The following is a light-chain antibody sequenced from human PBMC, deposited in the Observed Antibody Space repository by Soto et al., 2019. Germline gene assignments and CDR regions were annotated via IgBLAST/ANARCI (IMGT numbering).Light chain of an antibody. J-gene: IGKJ3*01. CDR2: GAS. CDR1: QDIRKY. Sequence: DIQMTQSPSSLSASVGDRVTITCQASQDIRKYLSWYQQKPGKAPKLLIYGASYLETGVPSRFIGSGYGTEFTFTISSLQPEDIATYYCQHYDHLPPCTFGPGTKVAIK. V-gene: IGKV1-33*01. CDR3: QHYDHLPPCT.